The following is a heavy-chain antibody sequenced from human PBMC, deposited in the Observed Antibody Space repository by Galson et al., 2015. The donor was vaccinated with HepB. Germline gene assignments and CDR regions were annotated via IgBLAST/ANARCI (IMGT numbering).Heavy chain of an antibody. J-gene: IGHJ4*02. CDR1: GFTFSNYP. CDR2: ISSSSSTI. Sequence: SLRLSCAASGFTFSNYPMNWVRQAPGKGLEWVSYISSSSSTIYYADSVKGRFTISRDNAKNSLYLQMNSLRAEDTAVYYRAREPNYDISSYYFDYWRQGTLVTVSS. D-gene: IGHD3-22*01. CDR3: AREPNYDISSYYFDY. V-gene: IGHV3-48*01.